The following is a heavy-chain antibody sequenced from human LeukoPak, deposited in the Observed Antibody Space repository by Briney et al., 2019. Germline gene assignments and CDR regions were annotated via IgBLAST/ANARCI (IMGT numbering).Heavy chain of an antibody. Sequence: GRSLRLSCAASGFTFSSYGMHWVRQAPGKGLEWVAVISYDGSNKYYADSVKGRFTISRDNSKNTLYLQMNSLRAEDTAVYYCAKLGKSDSRFDYWGQGTLVTVSS. D-gene: IGHD3-10*01. CDR1: GFTFSSYG. V-gene: IGHV3-30*18. CDR3: AKLGKSDSRFDY. CDR2: ISYDGSNK. J-gene: IGHJ4*02.